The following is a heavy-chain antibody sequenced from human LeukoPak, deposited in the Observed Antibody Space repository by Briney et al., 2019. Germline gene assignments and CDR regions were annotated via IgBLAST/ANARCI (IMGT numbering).Heavy chain of an antibody. CDR2: IYTSGNT. D-gene: IGHD4-17*01. CDR3: ARDDYGDYGAHAFDI. V-gene: IGHV4-4*07. J-gene: IGHJ3*02. CDR1: GGSISSYY. Sequence: PSKTLSLTCTVSGGSISSYYWSWIRRPAGKGLEWIGRIYTSGNTNYNPSLKSRVTLSVDTSKNQFSLKLSSVTAADTAVYYCARDDYGDYGAHAFDIWGQGTMVTVSS.